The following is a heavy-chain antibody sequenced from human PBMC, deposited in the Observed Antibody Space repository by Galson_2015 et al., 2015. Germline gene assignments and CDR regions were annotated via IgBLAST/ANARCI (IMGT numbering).Heavy chain of an antibody. CDR1: GGSFSIYA. CDR3: ARASQDCSSATCPYNY. J-gene: IGHJ4*02. D-gene: IGHD2-2*01. CDR2: VIPIFGTA. Sequence: CKASGGSFSIYAISWVRQAPGQGLQWMGGVIPIFGTADYAQKFQGRVTITAERSTSTVYMELRSLISDDTAVYYCARASQDCSSATCPYNYWVQGTLVTVSS. V-gene: IGHV1-69*06.